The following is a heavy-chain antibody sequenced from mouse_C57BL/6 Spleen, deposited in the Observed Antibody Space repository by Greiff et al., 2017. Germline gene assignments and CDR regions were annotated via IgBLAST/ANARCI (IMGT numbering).Heavy chain of an antibody. V-gene: IGHV1-84*01. J-gene: IGHJ3*01. CDR3: ARRGLIYYDYDEVFAY. CDR1: GYTFTDYY. CDR2: IYPGSGNT. D-gene: IGHD2-4*01. Sequence: VQLQQSGPELVKPGASVKISCKASGYTFTDYYINWVKQRPGQGLEWIGWIYPGSGNTNYNEKFKSKATLTVDKSSSTAYMQLSSLTSEDSAVYYCARRGLIYYDYDEVFAYWGQGTLVTVSA.